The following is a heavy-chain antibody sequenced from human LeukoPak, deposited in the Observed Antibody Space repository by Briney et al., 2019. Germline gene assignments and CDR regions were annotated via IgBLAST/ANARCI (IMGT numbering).Heavy chain of an antibody. CDR2: IYTSGST. CDR3: ARDRDYGYVDY. CDR1: GGSISSSSYY. J-gene: IGHJ4*02. V-gene: IGHV4-39*07. Sequence: SETLSLTCTVSGGSISSSSYYWGWIRQPPGKGLEWIGRIYTSGSTNYNPSLKSRVTISVDTSKNQFSLKLSSVTAADTAVYYCARDRDYGYVDYWGQGTLVTVSS. D-gene: IGHD4/OR15-4a*01.